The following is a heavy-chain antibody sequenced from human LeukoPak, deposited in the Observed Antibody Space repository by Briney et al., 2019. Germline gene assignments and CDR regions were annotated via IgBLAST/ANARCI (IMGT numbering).Heavy chain of an antibody. Sequence: ASVKVSCKASGYTFTSYDINWVRQATGQGLEWMGWMNPNSGNTGYAQKSQGRVTMTRNTSISTAYMELSSLRSEDTAVYYCARVRRRNWFDPWGQGTLVTVSS. J-gene: IGHJ5*02. CDR1: GYTFTSYD. CDR2: MNPNSGNT. V-gene: IGHV1-8*01. CDR3: ARVRRRNWFDP.